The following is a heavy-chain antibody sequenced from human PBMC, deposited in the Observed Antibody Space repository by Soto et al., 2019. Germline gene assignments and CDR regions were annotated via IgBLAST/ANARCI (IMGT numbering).Heavy chain of an antibody. V-gene: IGHV3-33*01. CDR2: IWYDGSNK. CDR3: ARADYGDYMLSDY. Sequence: GGSLRLSCAASGFTFSSYGMHWVRQAPGKGLEWVAVIWYDGSNKYYADSVKGRFTISRDNSKNTLYLQMNSLRAEDTAVYYCARADYGDYMLSDYWGQGTLVTVSS. J-gene: IGHJ4*02. D-gene: IGHD4-17*01. CDR1: GFTFSSYG.